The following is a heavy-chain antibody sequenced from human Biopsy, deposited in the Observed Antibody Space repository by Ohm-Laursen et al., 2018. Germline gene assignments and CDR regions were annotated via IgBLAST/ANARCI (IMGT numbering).Heavy chain of an antibody. D-gene: IGHD2-8*01. J-gene: IGHJ4*02. CDR3: ARDPLNGHKHFDY. CDR2: INCKTGAT. Sequence: SVKVSCKASSYTFTDYNIHWMRQAPGQGLEWLGYINCKTGATNYAQKLQGTVAMTRDTSISTAYLALGSLRSADTAIYYCARDPLNGHKHFDYWGQGSLVTVSS. V-gene: IGHV1-2*02. CDR1: SYTFTDYN.